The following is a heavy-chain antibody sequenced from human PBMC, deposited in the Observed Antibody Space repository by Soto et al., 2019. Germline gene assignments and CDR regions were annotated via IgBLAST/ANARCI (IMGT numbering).Heavy chain of an antibody. CDR3: AKGGEYQLLRIYFDY. V-gene: IGHV3-30*18. CDR1: GFIFSSYG. Sequence: QVQLVEAGGGVVQPGRSLRLSCAASGFIFSSYGMHWVRQAPGKGLEWVAVISYDGSSKNYADSVKGRFTISRDNSENTLHLQMNSLRAEDTAMYYCAKGGEYQLLRIYFDYWGQGTPVTVSS. CDR2: ISYDGSSK. J-gene: IGHJ4*02. D-gene: IGHD2-2*01.